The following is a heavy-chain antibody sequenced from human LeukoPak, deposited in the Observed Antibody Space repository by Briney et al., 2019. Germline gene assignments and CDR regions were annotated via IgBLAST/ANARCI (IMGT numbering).Heavy chain of an antibody. V-gene: IGHV4-39*07. J-gene: IGHJ3*02. CDR2: IYYSGST. Sequence: PSETLSLTCTVSGGSISSSSYYWGWIRQPPGKGLEWIGSIYYSGSTYYNPSLKSRVAISVETSENQFSLKLSSVTAADTAVYYCAGTYSLYDAFDIWGQGTMLTVSS. D-gene: IGHD6-13*01. CDR1: GGSISSSSYY. CDR3: AGTYSLYDAFDI.